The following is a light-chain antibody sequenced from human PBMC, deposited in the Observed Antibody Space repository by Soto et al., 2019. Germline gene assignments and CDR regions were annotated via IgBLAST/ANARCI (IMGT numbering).Light chain of an antibody. V-gene: IGLV1-40*01. CDR2: GNK. CDR1: SSNIGAGYD. J-gene: IGLJ1*01. Sequence: QSVLTQPPSASGTPGQRVTISCTGSSSNIGAGYDVHWYQQRPGTAPKLLIYGNKNRPSGVPDRFSGSKSGTSASLAITGLQAEDEADYYCQSYDSSLSVSYVFGTGTKVTVL. CDR3: QSYDSSLSVSYV.